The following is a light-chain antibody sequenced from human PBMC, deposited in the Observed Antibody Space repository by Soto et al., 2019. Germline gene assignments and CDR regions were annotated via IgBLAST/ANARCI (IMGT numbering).Light chain of an antibody. CDR3: QQRTNWHPLYT. Sequence: ENVLTRSPATLSLSPGERATLSCRARQSVSTYLAWYQQKPGQAPRLLVYDASKRATGIPARFSGSGSETDFTLTISSLESEDFAVYYCQQRTNWHPLYTVGQGTKLEIK. CDR2: DAS. V-gene: IGKV3-11*01. CDR1: QSVSTY. J-gene: IGKJ2*01.